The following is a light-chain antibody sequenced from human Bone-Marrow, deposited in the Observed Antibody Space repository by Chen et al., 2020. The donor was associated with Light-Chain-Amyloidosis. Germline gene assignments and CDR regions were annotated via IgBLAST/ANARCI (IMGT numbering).Light chain of an antibody. J-gene: IGLJ2*01. Sequence: SYELTQPPSVSVSPGQTARITCSGDDLPTKYAYWYQQKPGQAPVLVIHRDTERPSGISERFSGSRSRTTATLTISGVQAEDEADYHWQSADSSGTYEVIFGGGTKLTVL. CDR1: DLPTKY. CDR2: RDT. V-gene: IGLV3-25*03. CDR3: QSADSSGTYEVI.